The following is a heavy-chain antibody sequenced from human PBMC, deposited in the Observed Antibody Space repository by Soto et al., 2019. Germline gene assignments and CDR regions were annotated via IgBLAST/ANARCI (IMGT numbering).Heavy chain of an antibody. V-gene: IGHV4-31*03. CDR2: IYYSGST. J-gene: IGHJ5*02. CDR1: GGSISSGGYY. CDR3: GRVGVVVAANPNWFDP. Sequence: QVQLQESGPGLVKPSQTLSLTCTVSGGSISSGGYYWSWIRQHPGKGLEWIGYIYYSGSTYYNPSLKSRVTISVDTSKNQFSLKLSSVTAADTAVYYCGRVGVVVAANPNWFDPWGQGTLVTVSS. D-gene: IGHD2-15*01.